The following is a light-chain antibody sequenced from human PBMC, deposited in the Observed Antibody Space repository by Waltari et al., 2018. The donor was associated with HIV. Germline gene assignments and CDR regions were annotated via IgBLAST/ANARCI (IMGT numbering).Light chain of an antibody. CDR2: TAS. CDR1: QGVNIN. J-gene: IGKJ2*01. V-gene: IGKV3-15*01. CDR3: QQYNNWPYT. Sequence: EILMTQSPDTLSVSPGETAPLSCRASQGVNINLAWYQQKPGQAPRLLIYTASTRATGIPARFSGSGSGTEFTLTITSLQSEDFTIYYCQQYNNWPYTFGQGTKLEI.